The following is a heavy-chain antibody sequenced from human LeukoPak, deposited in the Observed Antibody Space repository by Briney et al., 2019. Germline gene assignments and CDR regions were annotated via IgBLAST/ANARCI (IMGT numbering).Heavy chain of an antibody. Sequence: GGSLRLSCAASGFTFSNHAMNWVRQAPGKGLEWVSIISGSGTVTYYADSVKGRFTISRDNSKNTLFLQMNSLRAEDTAVYYCARYPWGVGGTHWGQGTLVTVSS. CDR2: ISGSGTVT. J-gene: IGHJ4*02. CDR3: ARYPWGVGGTH. CDR1: GFTFSNHA. D-gene: IGHD1-26*01. V-gene: IGHV3-23*01.